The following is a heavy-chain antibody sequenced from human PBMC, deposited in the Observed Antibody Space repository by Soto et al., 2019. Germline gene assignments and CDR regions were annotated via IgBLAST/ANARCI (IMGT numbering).Heavy chain of an antibody. CDR3: ARGSSGYDYLWGSYRYEFPGH. J-gene: IGHJ1*01. CDR1: GDTFSFYS. V-gene: IGHV1-69*02. D-gene: IGHD3-16*02. CDR2: INPILSVS. Sequence: SVKVSCKASGDTFSFYSINWVRQAPGLGLEWMGRINPILSVSNYAQKFQGRVTITADKSTSTAYMELSSLRSEDTAMYYCARGSSGYDYLWGSYRYEFPGHW.